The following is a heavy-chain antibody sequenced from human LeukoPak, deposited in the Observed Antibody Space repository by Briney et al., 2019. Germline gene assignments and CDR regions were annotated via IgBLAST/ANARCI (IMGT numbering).Heavy chain of an antibody. Sequence: ASVKVSCKASGGTFSSYTINWVRQATGQGLEWMGWMNPNSGNTGYAQKFQGRVTMTRNTSISTAYMELSSLRSEDTAVYYCARSVGDAFDIWGQGTMVTVSS. V-gene: IGHV1-8*02. CDR3: ARSVGDAFDI. CDR1: GGTFSSYT. D-gene: IGHD3-3*01. CDR2: MNPNSGNT. J-gene: IGHJ3*02.